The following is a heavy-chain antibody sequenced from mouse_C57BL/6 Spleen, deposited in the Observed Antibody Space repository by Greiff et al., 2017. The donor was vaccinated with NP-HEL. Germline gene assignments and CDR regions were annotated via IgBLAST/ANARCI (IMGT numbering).Heavy chain of an antibody. D-gene: IGHD1-1*01. CDR1: GYTFTDYY. Sequence: EVQLQQSGPELVKPGASVKISCKASGYTFTDYYMNWVKQSHGKSLEWIGDINPNNGGTSYNQKFKGKATLTVDKSSSTAYMELRSLTSEDSAVYYCARPNYYGSSYGYAMDYWGQGTSVTVSS. V-gene: IGHV1-26*01. CDR2: INPNNGGT. J-gene: IGHJ4*01. CDR3: ARPNYYGSSYGYAMDY.